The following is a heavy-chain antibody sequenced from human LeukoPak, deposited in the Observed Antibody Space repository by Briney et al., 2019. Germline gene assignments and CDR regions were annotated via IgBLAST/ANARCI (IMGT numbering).Heavy chain of an antibody. CDR2: ISSSSSYI. D-gene: IGHD6-13*01. CDR3: ASDSGYSSSWYTRGDFDY. CDR1: GFTFSSYS. V-gene: IGHV3-21*01. Sequence: PGGSLRLSCAASGFTFSSYSMNWVRQAPGKGLEWVSSISSSSSYIYYADSVKGRFTISRDNAKHSLYLQMNSLRAEDTAVYYCASDSGYSSSWYTRGDFDYWGQGTLVTVSS. J-gene: IGHJ4*02.